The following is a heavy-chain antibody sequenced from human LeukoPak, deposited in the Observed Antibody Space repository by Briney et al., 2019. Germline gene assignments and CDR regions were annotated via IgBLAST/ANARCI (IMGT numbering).Heavy chain of an antibody. V-gene: IGHV3-66*01. CDR2: IYSGGTT. Sequence: GGSLRLSCAASGFTVISNYMIWVRQAPGKGLEWVSLIYSGGTTHHADSVKGRFTISRDNSKNTVYLQMNNLRAEDTAVYYCAKDGVWIGEKKANMDIWGKGTTV. D-gene: IGHD3-10*01. CDR1: GFTVISNY. CDR3: AKDGVWIGEKKANMDI. J-gene: IGHJ6*03.